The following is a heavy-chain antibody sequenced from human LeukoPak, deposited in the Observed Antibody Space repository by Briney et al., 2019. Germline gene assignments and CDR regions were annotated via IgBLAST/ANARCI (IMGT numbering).Heavy chain of an antibody. CDR2: INHSGST. Sequence: PSETLSLTCAVYGGSFSGYYWSWIRQPPGKGLEWIGEINHSGSTNYNPSLKSRVTISVDTSKNQFSLKLSSVTAADTAVYYCAREGYCSGGSCYPAHWYFDLWGRGTLVTVSS. V-gene: IGHV4-34*01. CDR1: GGSFSGYY. J-gene: IGHJ2*01. CDR3: AREGYCSGGSCYPAHWYFDL. D-gene: IGHD2-15*01.